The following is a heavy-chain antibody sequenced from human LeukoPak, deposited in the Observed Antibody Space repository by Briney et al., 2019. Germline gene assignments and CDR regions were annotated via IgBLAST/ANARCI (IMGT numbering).Heavy chain of an antibody. Sequence: GGSLRLSCAASGFTFSSFAMGWVRLAPGKGLQWISCIYGSNNNTYYTDSVTGRFTISRDNSKTTLFLQMNSPRAEDTAVYYCAKGISGSCYTGLGFWGQGTLVTVSS. V-gene: IGHV3-23*05. CDR1: GFTFSSFA. CDR2: IYGSNNNT. J-gene: IGHJ4*02. CDR3: AKGISGSCYTGLGF. D-gene: IGHD2-2*02.